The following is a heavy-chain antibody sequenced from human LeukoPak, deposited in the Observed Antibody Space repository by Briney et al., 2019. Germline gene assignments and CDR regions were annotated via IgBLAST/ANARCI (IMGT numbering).Heavy chain of an antibody. V-gene: IGHV4-59*08. D-gene: IGHD3-22*01. CDR2: IHYSGST. CDR1: GGSISGYY. CDR3: ASSFNYYDSSGYPSGYYGMDV. Sequence: TSETLSLTCSVSGGSISGYYWSWIRQPPGRGLEWTGYIHYSGSTNYNPSLKSRVTISVDTSKNQFSLKLSSVTAADTAVYYCASSFNYYDSSGYPSGYYGMDVWGQGTTVTVSS. J-gene: IGHJ6*02.